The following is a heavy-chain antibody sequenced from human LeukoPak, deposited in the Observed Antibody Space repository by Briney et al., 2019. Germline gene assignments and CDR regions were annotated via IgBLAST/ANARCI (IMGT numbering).Heavy chain of an antibody. CDR3: ARRGRPSGPFDY. CDR1: GGSISSSSYY. Sequence: SETLSPTCTVSGGSISSSSYYWGWIRQPPGKGLEWIGSIYYSGSTYYNPSLESRVTISVDTSKNQFSLKLTSVTAADTAVYYCARRGRPSGPFDYWGQGTLVTVSS. V-gene: IGHV4-39*01. CDR2: IYYSGST. J-gene: IGHJ4*02. D-gene: IGHD2-15*01.